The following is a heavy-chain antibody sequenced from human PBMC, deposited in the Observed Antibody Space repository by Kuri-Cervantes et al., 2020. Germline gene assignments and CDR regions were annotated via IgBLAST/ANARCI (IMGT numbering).Heavy chain of an antibody. D-gene: IGHD4-23*01. CDR1: GFTFSSYA. CDR3: ASKKLSGGYYYYYMDV. CDR2: ISSSSSTI. V-gene: IGHV3-48*01. Sequence: GESLKISCAASGFTFSSYAMSWVRQAPGKGLEWVSYISSSSSTIYYADSVKGRFTISRDNAKNSLYLQMNSLRAEDTAVYYCASKKLSGGYYYYYMDVWGKGTTVTVSS. J-gene: IGHJ6*03.